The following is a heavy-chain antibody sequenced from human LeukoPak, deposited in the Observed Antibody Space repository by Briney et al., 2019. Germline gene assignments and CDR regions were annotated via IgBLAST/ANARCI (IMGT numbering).Heavy chain of an antibody. CDR1: GGTFSSYA. Sequence: SSVKVSCKASGGTFSSYAISWVRQAPGQGLEWMGGIIPIFGTTNYAQKFQGRVTITTDESTSTAYMELSSLRSEDTAVYYCARDINSGSSLGAFDIWGQGTMVTVSS. CDR2: IIPIFGTT. CDR3: ARDINSGSSLGAFDI. V-gene: IGHV1-69*05. D-gene: IGHD1-26*01. J-gene: IGHJ3*02.